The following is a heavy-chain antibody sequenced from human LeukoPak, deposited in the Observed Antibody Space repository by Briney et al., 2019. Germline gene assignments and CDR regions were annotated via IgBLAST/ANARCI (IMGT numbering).Heavy chain of an antibody. Sequence: AGGSLRLSCAASGFTFSSYHMHWVRQAPGKGLEWLSYINYGNRPTYYADSVKGRFTISRDNAKNTLHLQMNSLRAEDTAVYYCAKTVTQPKRGFDPWGQGTLVTVSS. CDR3: AKTVTQPKRGFDP. CDR2: INYGNRPT. D-gene: IGHD4-11*01. V-gene: IGHV3-48*01. CDR1: GFTFSSYH. J-gene: IGHJ5*02.